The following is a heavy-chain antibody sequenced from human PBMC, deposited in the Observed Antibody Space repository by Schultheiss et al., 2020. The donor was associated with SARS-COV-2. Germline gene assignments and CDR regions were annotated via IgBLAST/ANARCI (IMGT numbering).Heavy chain of an antibody. CDR3: ARDLSVIVTTPPGY. Sequence: ASVKVSCKASGYTFTSYYMHWVRQAPGQGLEWMGWMNPNSGGTNYAQKFQGWVTMTRDTSISTAYMELSRLRSDDTAVYYCARDLSVIVTTPPGYWGQGTLVTVSS. CDR2: MNPNSGGT. V-gene: IGHV1-2*04. J-gene: IGHJ4*02. CDR1: GYTFTSYY. D-gene: IGHD3-22*01.